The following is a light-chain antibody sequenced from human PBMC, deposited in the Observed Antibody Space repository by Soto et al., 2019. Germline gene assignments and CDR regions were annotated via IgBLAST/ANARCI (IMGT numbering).Light chain of an antibody. CDR3: QQYNNWPPWT. J-gene: IGKJ1*01. CDR2: AAS. CDR1: QGISNY. V-gene: IGKV1-27*01. Sequence: DIQMTQSPSSLSASVGDRVTITCRASQGISNYLAWYQQKPGKVPKLLIYAASTLKSGVPSRFSGSGSGTDFTLTISSLQSEDFAVYYCQQYNNWPPWTFGQGTKV.